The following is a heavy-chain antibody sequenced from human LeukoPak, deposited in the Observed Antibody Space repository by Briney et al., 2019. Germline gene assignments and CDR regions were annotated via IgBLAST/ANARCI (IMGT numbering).Heavy chain of an antibody. J-gene: IGHJ5*02. Sequence: PGGSLRLSCAASGFTFSNAWMSWVGQAPGKGLEGVGRIKSKTDGGKTDYAARGKGRFTITREEKKNKRYVEINSLKTEDTAVYYCTTDEYYDFWSGYYSNWFDPWGQGTPVTVSS. CDR1: GFTFSNAW. V-gene: IGHV3-15*01. D-gene: IGHD3-3*01. CDR2: IKSKTDGGKT. CDR3: TTDEYYDFWSGYYSNWFDP.